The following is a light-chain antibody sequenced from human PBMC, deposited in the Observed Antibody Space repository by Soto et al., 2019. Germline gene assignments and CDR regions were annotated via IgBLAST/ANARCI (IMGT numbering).Light chain of an antibody. V-gene: IGKV3-15*01. J-gene: IGKJ3*01. CDR1: QSVRSK. CDR2: DAS. CDR3: QHYHNWPPFT. Sequence: EIVMTQSPATLSVSPGERATLSCRACQSVRSKLAWYQQKPGQAPRLLIYDASTRATDIPARFSGSGSGTEFTLTISSLQSEDFAVYYCQHYHNWPPFTFGPGTKVEIK.